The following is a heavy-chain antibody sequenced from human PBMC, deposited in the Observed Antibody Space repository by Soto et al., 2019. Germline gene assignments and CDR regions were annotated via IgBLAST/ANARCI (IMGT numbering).Heavy chain of an antibody. V-gene: IGHV3-23*01. Sequence: EVHLLESGGALVQPGGSLTLSCAASGFSFSDYAMRWVRQAPGKGLEWVSSISRTGDSAYYADSVKGRFAISRDRSKNRLSLQLNILRVEDTAVYYCAKGPDGSGYYHNWFDSWGQGTLITVSS. CDR1: GFSFSDYA. J-gene: IGHJ5*01. CDR3: AKGPDGSGYYHNWFDS. CDR2: ISRTGDSA. D-gene: IGHD3-22*01.